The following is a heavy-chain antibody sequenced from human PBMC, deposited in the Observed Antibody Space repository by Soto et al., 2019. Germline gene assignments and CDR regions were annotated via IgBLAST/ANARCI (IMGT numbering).Heavy chain of an antibody. Sequence: SSVKVSCKASGGSFSSSGISWVRQAPGQGLEWVGGIIPIFVTSHYAQKFQGRVTITADESTNTAYMELSSLTSEDTAVYYCARRLDYHYYTGDSTVGVYLDYWSLGTLVTVSS. J-gene: IGHJ4*02. CDR3: ARRLDYHYYTGDSTVGVYLDY. V-gene: IGHV1-69*13. D-gene: IGHD2-8*02. CDR1: GGSFSSSG. CDR2: IIPIFVTS.